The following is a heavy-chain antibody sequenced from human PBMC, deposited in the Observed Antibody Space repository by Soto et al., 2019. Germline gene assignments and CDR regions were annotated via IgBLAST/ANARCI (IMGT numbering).Heavy chain of an antibody. V-gene: IGHV5-10-1*01. Sequence: EPLKVSCQGAEDNFISYWISWVRKMTGKGLEWMGRIDPSDSYTNYSPSFQGHVTISADKSISTAYLQWSSLKASDTAMYYCERRDYDSSGYSAFDIWGKGTTVTV. D-gene: IGHD3-22*01. J-gene: IGHJ3*02. CDR1: EDNFISYW. CDR3: ERRDYDSSGYSAFDI. CDR2: IDPSDSYT.